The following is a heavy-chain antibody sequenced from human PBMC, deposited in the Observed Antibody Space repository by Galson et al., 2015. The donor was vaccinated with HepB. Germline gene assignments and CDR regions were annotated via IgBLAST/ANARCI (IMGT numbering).Heavy chain of an antibody. V-gene: IGHV1-18*01. CDR3: ARDTGYCSGGSCYFGWFDP. D-gene: IGHD2-15*01. CDR2: ISAYNGNT. Sequence: SVKVSCKASGYTFTSYGISWVRQAPGQGLEWMGWISAYNGNTNYAQKLQGRVTMTTDTSTSTAYMELRSLRSDDTAVYYCARDTGYCSGGSCYFGWFDPWGQGTLVTVSS. CDR1: GYTFTSYG. J-gene: IGHJ5*02.